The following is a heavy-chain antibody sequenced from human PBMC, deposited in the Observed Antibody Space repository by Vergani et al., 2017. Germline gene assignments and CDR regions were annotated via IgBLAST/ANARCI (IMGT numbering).Heavy chain of an antibody. CDR1: GGSISSYY. D-gene: IGHD3-16*01. CDR3: ARDPGEGLRLGEYGAFDI. V-gene: IGHV4-59*01. Sequence: QVQLQESGPGLVKPSETLSLTCTVSGGSISSYYWSWIRQPPGKGLEWIGYIYYSGSTNYNPSLKSRVTISVDTSKNQFSLKLSTVTAADTAVYYCARDPGEGLRLGEYGAFDIWGRGTMVTVSS. J-gene: IGHJ3*02. CDR2: IYYSGST.